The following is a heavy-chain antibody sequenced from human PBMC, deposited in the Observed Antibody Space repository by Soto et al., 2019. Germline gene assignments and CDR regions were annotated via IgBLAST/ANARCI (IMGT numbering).Heavy chain of an antibody. CDR2: IDNSGDST. D-gene: IGHD3-22*01. Sequence: GGSLRLSCAASGFTFSSYAMSWVRQAPGKGLEWVSTIDNSGDSTYYADSVKGRFTISRDDSKNTLYLQLSTLRAEDTAIYYCAKGSGSYPFDSWGQGTLVTVSS. J-gene: IGHJ4*02. V-gene: IGHV3-23*01. CDR3: AKGSGSYPFDS. CDR1: GFTFSSYA.